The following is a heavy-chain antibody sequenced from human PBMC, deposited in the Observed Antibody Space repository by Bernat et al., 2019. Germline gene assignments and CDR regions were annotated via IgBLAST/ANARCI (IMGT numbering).Heavy chain of an antibody. CDR2: ISSSSCTL. CDR3: ARDRGYSYVREFPDY. CDR1: GFTFISYS. Sequence: EVQLVEPGGGLVQPGGSLRLSCAASGFTFISYSMNWVRQAPGKGLEWVSYISSSSCTLYSADSLKGRFTISRDNAKNSLYLQLSSLRAEDTAVYSCARDRGYSYVREFPDYWGQGTLVTVSS. J-gene: IGHJ4*02. D-gene: IGHD5-18*01. V-gene: IGHV3-48*01.